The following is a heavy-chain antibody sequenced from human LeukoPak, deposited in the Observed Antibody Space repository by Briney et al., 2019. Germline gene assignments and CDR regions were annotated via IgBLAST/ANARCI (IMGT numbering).Heavy chain of an antibody. D-gene: IGHD1-26*01. CDR3: ARAQASREGYFDY. Sequence: SETLSLTCTVSGGSISSYYWGWIRQPPGKGLEWIGYIYYSGSTNYNPSLKSRVTISVDTSKNQFSLKLSSVTAADTAVYYCARAQASREGYFDYWGQGTLVTVSS. CDR2: IYYSGST. V-gene: IGHV4-59*01. J-gene: IGHJ4*02. CDR1: GGSISSYY.